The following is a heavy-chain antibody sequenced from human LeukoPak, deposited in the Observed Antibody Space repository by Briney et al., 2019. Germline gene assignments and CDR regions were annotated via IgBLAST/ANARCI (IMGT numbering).Heavy chain of an antibody. CDR1: GYTFTSYA. CDR2: INAGNGNT. J-gene: IGHJ6*02. CDR3: ARGGPLERYYYYGMDV. D-gene: IGHD1-1*01. V-gene: IGHV1-3*01. Sequence: ASVKVSCKASGYTFTSYAMHWVRQAPGQRLEWMGWINAGNGNTKYSQKFQGRVTITRDTSASTAYMELSSLRSEDTAVYYCARGGPLERYYYYGMDVWGQGTTVTVSS.